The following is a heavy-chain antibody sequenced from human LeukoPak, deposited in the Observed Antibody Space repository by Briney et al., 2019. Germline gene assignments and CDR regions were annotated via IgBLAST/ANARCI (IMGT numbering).Heavy chain of an antibody. D-gene: IGHD1-26*01. J-gene: IGHJ5*02. CDR3: ARAQVGAPTDL. CDR2: IHGDGDNI. CDR1: GFPFSSYA. Sequence: GGSLRLSCAASGFPFSSYAMYWVRQAPGKGLVWVARIHGDGDNISYADSVRGRFTISRDNAKDTLYLHVNSLRPEDTAVYYCARAQVGAPTDLWGQGTLVTVSS. V-gene: IGHV3-74*01.